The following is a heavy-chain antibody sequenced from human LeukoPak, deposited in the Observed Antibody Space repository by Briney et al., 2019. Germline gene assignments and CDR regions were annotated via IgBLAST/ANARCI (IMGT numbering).Heavy chain of an antibody. D-gene: IGHD3-3*01. CDR1: GFTFSSYT. J-gene: IGHJ5*02. Sequence: GGSLRLSCAASGFTFSSYTIHWVRQAPGKGLEWVALISSDGSNKFYANSVKGRFTISRDNSKKTVYLQMNSLRGEDTAVYSCARGATNDFWSGYGWFDPWGQGTLVTISS. CDR2: ISSDGSNK. V-gene: IGHV3-30*04. CDR3: ARGATNDFWSGYGWFDP.